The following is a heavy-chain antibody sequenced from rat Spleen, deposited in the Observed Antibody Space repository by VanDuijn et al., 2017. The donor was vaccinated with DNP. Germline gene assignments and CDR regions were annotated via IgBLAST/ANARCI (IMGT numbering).Heavy chain of an antibody. J-gene: IGHJ2*01. Sequence: EVRLVESGGGLVQPGRSLKLSCAASGFSFSDYYMAWVRQAPTKGLEWVAYISYDGGSTYYGDSVKGRFTISRDNAKSTLYLQMNSLRSADMATYYCARPHYYAGSYPRYWGQGVMVTVSS. CDR3: ARPHYYAGSYPRY. CDR2: ISYDGGST. V-gene: IGHV5-22*01. CDR1: GFSFSDYY. D-gene: IGHD1-12*02.